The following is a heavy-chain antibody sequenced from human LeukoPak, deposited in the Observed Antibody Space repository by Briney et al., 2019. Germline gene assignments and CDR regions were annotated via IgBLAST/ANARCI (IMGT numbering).Heavy chain of an antibody. CDR2: IKEDGSEK. Sequence: GGSLRLSCAASGFTLSSYWMSWVRQAPGKGLEWVANIKEDGSEKYYVDSVEGRFTISRDNAKNSLYIHMNSLTAEDTAMYYCARDWVAGVPFDAFDIWGQGTMVSVSS. V-gene: IGHV3-7*01. D-gene: IGHD3-10*01. CDR1: GFTLSSYW. CDR3: ARDWVAGVPFDAFDI. J-gene: IGHJ3*02.